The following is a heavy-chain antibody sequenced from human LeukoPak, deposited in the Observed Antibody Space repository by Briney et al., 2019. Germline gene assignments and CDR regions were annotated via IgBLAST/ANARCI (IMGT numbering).Heavy chain of an antibody. CDR1: GYSFTSYW. D-gene: IGHD1-26*01. J-gene: IGHJ4*02. CDR3: ARDVGYSGSYSDY. Sequence: GESLKISCKGSGYSFTSYWIGWVRQAPGQGLEWMGWISAYNGNTNYAQKLQGRVTMTTDTSTSTAYMELRSLRSDDTAVYYCARDVGYSGSYSDYWGQGTLVTVSS. V-gene: IGHV1-18*04. CDR2: ISAYNGNT.